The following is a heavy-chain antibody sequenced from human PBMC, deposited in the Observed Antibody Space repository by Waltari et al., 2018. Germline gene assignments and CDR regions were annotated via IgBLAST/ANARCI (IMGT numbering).Heavy chain of an antibody. D-gene: IGHD3-10*01. CDR2: ISGSGGST. J-gene: IGHJ4*02. CDR3: AKGELWFREFDY. CDR1: GFTFSSYA. Sequence: EVQLVESGGGLVQPGGSLRLSCAASGFTFSSYAMSWVRQAPGKVLGGVSAISGSGGSTYYADSVKGRFTISRDNSKNTLYLQMNSLRAEDTAVYYCAKGELWFREFDYWGQGTLVTVSS. V-gene: IGHV3-23*04.